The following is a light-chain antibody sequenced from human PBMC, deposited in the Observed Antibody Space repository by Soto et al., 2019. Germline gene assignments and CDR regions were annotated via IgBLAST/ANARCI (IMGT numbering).Light chain of an antibody. CDR1: SSNIGTNY. CDR3: ETWDSSLSVAV. Sequence: QSVLTQPPSVSAAPKQRVTISCSGTSSNIGTNYVSWYQHLPGTAPKLLIYDSDKRPSGIPDRFSASKSGTSATLDISGVQTGDEADYYCETWDSSLSVAVFGGGTKVTVL. J-gene: IGLJ2*01. V-gene: IGLV1-51*01. CDR2: DSD.